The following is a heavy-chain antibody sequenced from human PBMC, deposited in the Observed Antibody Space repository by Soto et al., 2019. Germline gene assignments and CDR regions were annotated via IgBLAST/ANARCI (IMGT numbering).Heavy chain of an antibody. Sequence: SVKVSCKASGFTFTSSAVQWVRQARGQRLEWIGWIVVGSGNTNYAQKFQERVTITRDMSTSTAYMELSSLRSEDTAVYYCAAARVTIFGVVIAYYYYGMDVWGQGTTVTVSS. V-gene: IGHV1-58*01. CDR3: AAARVTIFGVVIAYYYYGMDV. CDR1: GFTFTSSA. J-gene: IGHJ6*02. D-gene: IGHD3-3*01. CDR2: IVVGSGNT.